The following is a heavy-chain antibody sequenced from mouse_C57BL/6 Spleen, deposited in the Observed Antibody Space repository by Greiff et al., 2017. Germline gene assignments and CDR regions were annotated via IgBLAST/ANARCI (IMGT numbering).Heavy chain of an antibody. J-gene: IGHJ3*01. CDR1: GFTFSDYG. CDR3: ANGNYGAWFAY. Sequence: EVQGVASGGGLVKPGGSLKLSCAASGFTFSDYGMHWVRQAPEKGLEWVAYISSGCSTIYYADTVKCRFTSSRDNAKNTLFLQMTSLRSEDTAMYYCANGNYGAWFAYWGQGTLVTGSA. D-gene: IGHD2-1*01. CDR2: ISSGCSTI. V-gene: IGHV5-17*01.